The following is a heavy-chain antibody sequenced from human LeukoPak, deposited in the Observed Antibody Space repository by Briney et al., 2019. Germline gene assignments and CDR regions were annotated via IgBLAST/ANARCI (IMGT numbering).Heavy chain of an antibody. CDR3: AAYCSSTSCYVNWFDP. V-gene: IGHV1-69*13. J-gene: IGHJ5*02. D-gene: IGHD2-2*01. Sequence: GASVKVSCKASGGTFSSYAISWVRQAPGQGLEWMGGIIPIFGTANYAQKFQGRVTITADESTSTAYMELSSLRSEDTAVYYCAAYCSSTSCYVNWFDPWGQGTLVTVSS. CDR1: GGTFSSYA. CDR2: IIPIFGTA.